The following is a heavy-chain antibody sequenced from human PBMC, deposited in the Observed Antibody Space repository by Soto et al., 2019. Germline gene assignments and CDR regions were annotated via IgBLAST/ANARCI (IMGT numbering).Heavy chain of an antibody. J-gene: IGHJ6*03. CDR1: GYTFTSYY. CDR2: INPSGGST. D-gene: IGHD3-9*01. CDR3: ARGYLMDYMDV. Sequence: ASVKVSCKASGYTFTSYYMHWVRQAPGQGLEWMGIINPSGGSTSYAQKFQGWVTMTRDTSISTAYMELSRLRSDDTAAYYCARGYLMDYMDVWGKGTTVTVSS. V-gene: IGHV1-2*04.